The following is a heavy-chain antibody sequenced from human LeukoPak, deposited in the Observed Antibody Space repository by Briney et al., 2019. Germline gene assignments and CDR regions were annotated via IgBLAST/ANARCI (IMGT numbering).Heavy chain of an antibody. Sequence: GGSLRLSCTASGLTFSDYGMHWVRQAPGNGLEWVATIWYEGRTKYYRDSVKGRFTISRDNSKNTIYLQMNSLRVDDTAVYYCAKEGIYMKSSLEDWGQGTLVTVSS. CDR3: AKEGIYMKSSLED. CDR1: GLTFSDYG. D-gene: IGHD5-12*01. J-gene: IGHJ4*02. CDR2: IWYEGRTK. V-gene: IGHV3-33*06.